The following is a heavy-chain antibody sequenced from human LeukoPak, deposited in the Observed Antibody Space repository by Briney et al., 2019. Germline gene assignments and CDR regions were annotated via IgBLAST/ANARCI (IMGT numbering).Heavy chain of an antibody. D-gene: IGHD3-22*01. CDR1: GLTFSSHW. CDR2: INSDGITT. CDR3: ARANDSSGYYDY. J-gene: IGHJ4*02. Sequence: GGSLRLSCAASGLTFSSHWMHWVRQAPGKGLVWVSRINSDGITTSYADSVKGRFTISRDNAKNTLYLQMNRLRAEDTAVYFCARANDSSGYYDYWGQGTLVTVSS. V-gene: IGHV3-74*01.